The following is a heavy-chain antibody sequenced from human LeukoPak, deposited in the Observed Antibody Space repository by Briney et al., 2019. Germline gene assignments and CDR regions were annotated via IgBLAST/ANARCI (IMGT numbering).Heavy chain of an antibody. V-gene: IGHV1-3*01. CDR2: INAGNGNT. CDR3: ARDSRRIQLWLWVGNFDY. Sequence: EASVKVSCKASGYTFTSYAMHWVRQAPGQRLEWMGWINAGNGNTKYSQEFQGRVTITRDTSASTAYMELSSLRSDDTAVYYCARDSRRIQLWLWVGNFDYWGQGTLVTVSS. J-gene: IGHJ4*02. CDR1: GYTFTSYA. D-gene: IGHD5-18*01.